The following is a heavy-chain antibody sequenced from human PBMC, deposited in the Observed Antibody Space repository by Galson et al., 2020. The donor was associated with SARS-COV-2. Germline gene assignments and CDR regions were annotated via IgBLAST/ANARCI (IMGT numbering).Heavy chain of an antibody. Sequence: PATLSPTCTVSGGSISSTDYYWGWIRQPPGKGLEWIGSIYYSGSTYYNPSLKSRFTIFVDTSKNQFSLKLSSVTAADTAVYYCARQPVAGTNWFDPWGQGTLVTVSS. V-gene: IGHV4-39*01. CDR1: GGSISSTDYY. CDR3: ARQPVAGTNWFDP. D-gene: IGHD6-19*01. CDR2: IYYSGST. J-gene: IGHJ5*02.